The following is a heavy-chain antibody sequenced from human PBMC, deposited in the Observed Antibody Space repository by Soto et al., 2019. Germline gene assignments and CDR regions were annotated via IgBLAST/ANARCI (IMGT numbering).Heavy chain of an antibody. CDR3: ARVRQGCSSTSCYFDP. Sequence: SETLSLTCAVSGGSISSSNWWNWVRQPPGKGLEWIGEIHHSGSTNYNPSLKSRVTISVDKSKNQFSLKLNSVTAADTAVYYCARVRQGCSSTSCYFDPWGQGALVTVSS. CDR2: IHHSGST. V-gene: IGHV4-4*02. J-gene: IGHJ5*02. CDR1: GGSISSSNW. D-gene: IGHD2-2*01.